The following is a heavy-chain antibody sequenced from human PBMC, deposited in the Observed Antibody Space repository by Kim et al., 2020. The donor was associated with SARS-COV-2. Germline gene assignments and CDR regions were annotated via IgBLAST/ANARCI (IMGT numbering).Heavy chain of an antibody. CDR2: ISSSYSYI. CDR3: ARSPYNWNDAYPAGIDY. V-gene: IGHV3-21*01. CDR1: GFTFSSHN. Sequence: GGSLRLSCTASGFTFSSHNMNWVRQAPGKGLEWVSSISSSYSYIFYADSVKGRFTISRDNAKNSLFLQMNSLTVEETAVYYCARSPYNWNDAYPAGIDYWGQGTLVTVSS. J-gene: IGHJ4*02. D-gene: IGHD1-20*01.